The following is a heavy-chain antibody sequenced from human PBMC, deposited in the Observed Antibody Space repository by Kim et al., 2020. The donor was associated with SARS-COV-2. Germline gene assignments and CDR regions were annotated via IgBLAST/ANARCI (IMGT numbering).Heavy chain of an antibody. Sequence: GGSLRLSCAASGFTFSSYDMHWVRQATGKGLEWVSAIGTAGDTYYPGSVKGRFTISRENAKNSLYLQMNSLRAGDTAVYYCARGQDYYDSSGYSTYYFDYWGQGTLVTVSS. D-gene: IGHD3-22*01. CDR3: ARGQDYYDSSGYSTYYFDY. V-gene: IGHV3-13*04. J-gene: IGHJ4*02. CDR1: GFTFSSYD. CDR2: IGTAGDT.